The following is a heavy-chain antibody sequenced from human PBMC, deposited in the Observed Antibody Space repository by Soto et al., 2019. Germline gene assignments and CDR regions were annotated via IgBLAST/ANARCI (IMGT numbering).Heavy chain of an antibody. CDR1: GGSFSGYY. D-gene: IGHD2-21*02. J-gene: IGHJ6*02. Sequence: SETLSLTCAVYGGSFSGYYWSWIRQPPGKGLEWIGDMNDSGSTNYNPSLKSRVTISVDPSKKQFSLKLSSVTAADTAVYYCARDLWGYCGTDCYPLDVWGQGTTVTVSS. CDR2: MNDSGST. CDR3: ARDLWGYCGTDCYPLDV. V-gene: IGHV4-34*01.